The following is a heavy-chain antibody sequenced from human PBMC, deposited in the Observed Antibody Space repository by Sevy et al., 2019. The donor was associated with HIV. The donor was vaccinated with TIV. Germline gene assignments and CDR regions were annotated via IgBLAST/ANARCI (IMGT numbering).Heavy chain of an antibody. J-gene: IGHJ3*01. V-gene: IGHV3-21*01. CDR3: ASAGVVIEKDAFDF. D-gene: IGHD3-3*01. Sequence: GGPLRLSCAASGFTFSSYSMNWVRRAPGKGLEWVSSLISSSRYIDYPDSVRGRFTISRDNAKNSLYLQMNSLRAEDTAVYYCASAGVVIEKDAFDFWGQGTMVTVSS. CDR2: LISSSRYI. CDR1: GFTFSSYS.